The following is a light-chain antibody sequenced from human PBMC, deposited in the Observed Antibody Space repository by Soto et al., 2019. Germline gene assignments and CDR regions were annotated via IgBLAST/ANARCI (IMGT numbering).Light chain of an antibody. CDR2: ATS. Sequence: EIQMTQSPSSLSSSVGDRVPITCRASQGIKNDLAWYQQIPGKAPKRLIFATSTLQSGDPARGSGSGYGTEFTLTTSSLQPEDFATYYCLQHNLYPRTFGQGPRVESK. CDR1: QGIKND. V-gene: IGKV1-17*01. J-gene: IGKJ1*01. CDR3: LQHNLYPRT.